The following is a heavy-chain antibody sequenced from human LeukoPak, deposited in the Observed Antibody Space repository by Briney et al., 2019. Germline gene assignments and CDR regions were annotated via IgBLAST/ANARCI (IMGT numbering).Heavy chain of an antibody. D-gene: IGHD1-26*01. CDR1: GGSISSGSYY. CDR3: ARGTVSGSSAAFDI. CDR2: IYTSGST. V-gene: IGHV4-61*02. Sequence: SETLSLTCTVSGGSISSGSYYWSWIRQPAGKGLEWIGRIYTSGSTNYNPSLKSRVTISVDTSKDQFSLKLSSVTAADTAVYYCARGTVSGSSAAFDIWGQGTMVTVSS. J-gene: IGHJ3*02.